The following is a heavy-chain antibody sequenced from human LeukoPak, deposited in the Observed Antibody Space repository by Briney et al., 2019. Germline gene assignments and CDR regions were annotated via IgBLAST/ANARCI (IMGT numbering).Heavy chain of an antibody. Sequence: PGGSLRLSCATSGFTFTNYWMHWVRHVPGKGLVWVSRISGDGSSTRNADSVEGRFTISRDNAKNTLYLQMNSLRAEDTAVYYCAREGLNCSSSSCQRATFDYWGQGTLVTVSS. D-gene: IGHD2-2*01. CDR3: AREGLNCSSSSCQRATFDY. CDR2: ISGDGSST. J-gene: IGHJ4*02. V-gene: IGHV3-74*01. CDR1: GFTFTNYW.